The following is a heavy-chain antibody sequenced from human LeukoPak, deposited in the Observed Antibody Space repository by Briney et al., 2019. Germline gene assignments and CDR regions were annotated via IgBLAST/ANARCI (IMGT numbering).Heavy chain of an antibody. CDR1: GGSMSGYY. Sequence: TSETLSLTCTVSGGSMSGYYWNWIRQPPGKGLEWIGYIYDNGNTNYNPSLKSRLTKSVDTSKNQFSLNLTSVTAADTAVYFCARDQSHYPSGSDAFDIWGQGTMVTVSS. D-gene: IGHD3-10*01. J-gene: IGHJ3*02. CDR3: ARDQSHYPSGSDAFDI. V-gene: IGHV4-59*01. CDR2: IYDNGNT.